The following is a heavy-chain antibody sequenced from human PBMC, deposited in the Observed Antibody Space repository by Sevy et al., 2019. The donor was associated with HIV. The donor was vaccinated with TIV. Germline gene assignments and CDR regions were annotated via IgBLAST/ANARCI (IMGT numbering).Heavy chain of an antibody. V-gene: IGHV4-59*01. J-gene: IGHJ5*02. CDR1: GGSISSYY. CDR3: AREASIVGAPVVWGFDP. Sequence: SETLSLTCTVSGGSISSYYWSWIRQPPGKGLEWIGYIYYSGSTNYNPSLKSRVTISVDTSKNQFSLKLGSVTAAETAVYYCAREASIVGAPVVWGFDPWGQGTLVTVSS. CDR2: IYYSGST. D-gene: IGHD1-26*01.